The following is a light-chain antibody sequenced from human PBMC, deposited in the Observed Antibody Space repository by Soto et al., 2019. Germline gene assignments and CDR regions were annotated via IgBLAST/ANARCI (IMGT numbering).Light chain of an antibody. CDR3: GTWDSSLSGAGVV. Sequence: QSVLTQPPSVSAAPGQKVTISCSGTSSNIGTHYVSWYQHLPGTAPKLLIYDNNKRPSGIPDRFSGSKSGTSATLAITGLQTGDEADYYCGTWDSSLSGAGVVFGGGTKLTVL. V-gene: IGLV1-51*01. J-gene: IGLJ2*01. CDR1: SSNIGTHY. CDR2: DNN.